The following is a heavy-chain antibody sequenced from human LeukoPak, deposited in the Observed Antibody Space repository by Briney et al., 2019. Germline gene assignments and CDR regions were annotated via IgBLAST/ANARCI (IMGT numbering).Heavy chain of an antibody. CDR3: ARTYYYDT. CDR2: ISSNGTTT. J-gene: IGHJ5*02. Sequence: GGSLRLSCAASGFIFSTYWMHWVRQAPGKGLVWVSRISSNGTTTTYADSVKGRFTISRDSAQNTLYLQMNSLRAEDTAVYYCARTYYYDTWGQGTLVTVSS. V-gene: IGHV3-74*01. CDR1: GFIFSTYW. D-gene: IGHD3-22*01.